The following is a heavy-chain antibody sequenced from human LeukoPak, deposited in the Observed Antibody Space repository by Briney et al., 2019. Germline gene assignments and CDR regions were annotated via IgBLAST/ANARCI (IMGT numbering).Heavy chain of an antibody. Sequence: GRSLRLSCAASGFTFSSYGMHWVRQAPGRGLEWVAVIWYDGSNKYYADSVKGRFTISRDNSKHTLYLQINVLRAEDTAVYYCASDRPAGGGGDFDPWGQGTVVTVSS. CDR1: GFTFSSYG. V-gene: IGHV3-33*01. D-gene: IGHD3-10*01. CDR2: IWYDGSNK. CDR3: ASDRPAGGGGDFDP. J-gene: IGHJ5*02.